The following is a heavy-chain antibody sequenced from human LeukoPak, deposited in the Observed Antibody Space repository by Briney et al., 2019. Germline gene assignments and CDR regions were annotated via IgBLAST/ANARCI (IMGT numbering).Heavy chain of an antibody. V-gene: IGHV4-59*01. Sequence: QPSETLSLTCTVSGGSISSYYWSWIRQPPGKGLEWIGYIYYSGSTNYNPSLKSRVTISVDTSKNQFSLKLSSVTAADTAVYYCARVIVSYYYGMDVWGQGTTVTVSS. CDR1: GGSISSYY. CDR2: IYYSGST. D-gene: IGHD2-15*01. CDR3: ARVIVSYYYGMDV. J-gene: IGHJ6*02.